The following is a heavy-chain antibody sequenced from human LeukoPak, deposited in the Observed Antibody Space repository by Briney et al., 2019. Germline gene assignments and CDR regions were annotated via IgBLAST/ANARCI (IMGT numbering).Heavy chain of an antibody. CDR3: ARQRYGSGRSNWFDP. J-gene: IGHJ5*02. CDR1: GYSFTSYW. CDR2: IYPGDSDT. D-gene: IGHD3-10*01. Sequence: GESLKISCKGSGYSFTSYWIAWVRQMPGKGLEWVGIIYPGDSDTRYSPSFQGQVTISADKSISTAYLQWSSLKASDTAMYYCARQRYGSGRSNWFDPWGQGTLVTVSS. V-gene: IGHV5-51*01.